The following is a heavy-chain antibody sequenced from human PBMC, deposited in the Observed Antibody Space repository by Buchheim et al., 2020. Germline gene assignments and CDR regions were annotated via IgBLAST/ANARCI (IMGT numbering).Heavy chain of an antibody. J-gene: IGHJ5*02. D-gene: IGHD3-16*01. V-gene: IGHV4-30-2*01. Sequence: QVQLQESGSGLVKPSQTLSLTCAVSGGSISSGGYSWSWIRQPPGKGLEWIGYIYHSGSTYYNPSLKSRVTISVDRSKNQFSLKLSSVTAADTAVYYCARFPYDYVWGSPTWGQGTL. CDR3: ARFPYDYVWGSPT. CDR2: IYHSGST. CDR1: GGSISSGGYS.